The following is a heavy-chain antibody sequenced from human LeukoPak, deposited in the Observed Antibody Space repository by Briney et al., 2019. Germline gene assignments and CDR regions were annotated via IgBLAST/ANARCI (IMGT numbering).Heavy chain of an antibody. J-gene: IGHJ4*02. V-gene: IGHV3-53*01. Sequence: PRGSLRLSCAASGFTVITNDMTWVRQAPGKGLEWVSVLYSDGNTKYADSVQGRFTISRDNSKNTLYLEVNSLSPDDTAVYYCARGVEPLAANTLAYWGQGTLVTVSS. CDR3: ARGVEPLAANTLAY. D-gene: IGHD1-14*01. CDR2: LYSDGNT. CDR1: GFTVITND.